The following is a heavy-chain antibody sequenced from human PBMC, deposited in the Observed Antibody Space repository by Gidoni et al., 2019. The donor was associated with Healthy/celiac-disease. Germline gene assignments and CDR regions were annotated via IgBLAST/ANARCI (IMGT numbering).Heavy chain of an antibody. D-gene: IGHD5-18*01. V-gene: IGHV3-23*01. CDR2: ISGSGGST. Sequence: EAQLLESGGGLVQPGGSLRLSCAASGFTFSSYAMSWVRQAPGKGLEWVSGISGSGGSTYYADSVKGRFTISRDNSKNTLYLQMNRLRVEYTAVYYCAKVYTAMVSGFDYWGQGTLVTVSS. CDR3: AKVYTAMVSGFDY. CDR1: GFTFSSYA. J-gene: IGHJ4*02.